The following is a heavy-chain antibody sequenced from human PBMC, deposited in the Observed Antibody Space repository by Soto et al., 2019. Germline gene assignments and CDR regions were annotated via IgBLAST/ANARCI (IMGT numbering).Heavy chain of an antibody. CDR1: GFTFSSYG. CDR3: ARDVMVTAMVMWYFDL. J-gene: IGHJ2*01. V-gene: IGHV3-33*01. CDR2: IWYDGSNK. D-gene: IGHD2-21*02. Sequence: QVQLVESGGGVVQPGRSLRLSCAASGFTFSSYGMHWVRQAPGKGLEWVAVIWYDGSNKYYADSVKGRFTISRDNSKNTLYLQMNSLRAEATAVYYCARDVMVTAMVMWYFDLWGRGTLVTVSS.